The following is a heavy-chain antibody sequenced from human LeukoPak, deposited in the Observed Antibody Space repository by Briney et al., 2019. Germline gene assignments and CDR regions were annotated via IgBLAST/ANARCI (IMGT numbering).Heavy chain of an antibody. Sequence: GGSRDFSWAASGFTFSSYAMSWVRQAPGKGLGWVSAISGSGGSTYYADSVKGRFTISRDNSKNTLYLQMNSLRTEDTAVYYCAKDSTIVVVTVTYDYWGQGTLVTVSS. D-gene: IGHD2-21*02. V-gene: IGHV3-23*01. J-gene: IGHJ4*02. CDR2: ISGSGGST. CDR1: GFTFSSYA. CDR3: AKDSTIVVVTVTYDY.